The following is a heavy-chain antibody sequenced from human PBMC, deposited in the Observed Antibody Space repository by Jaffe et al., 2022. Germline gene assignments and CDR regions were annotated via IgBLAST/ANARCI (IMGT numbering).Heavy chain of an antibody. J-gene: IGHJ4*02. CDR3: TRDLKGYFDWLPYSLFDY. V-gene: IGHV3-49*03. CDR1: GFTFGDYA. D-gene: IGHD3-9*01. Sequence: EVQLVESGGGLVQPGRSLRLSCTASGFTFGDYAMSWFRQAPGKGLEWVGFIRSKAYGGTTEYAASVKGRFTISRDDSKSIAYLQMNSLKTEDTAVYYCTRDLKGYFDWLPYSLFDYWGQGTLVTVSS. CDR2: IRSKAYGGTT.